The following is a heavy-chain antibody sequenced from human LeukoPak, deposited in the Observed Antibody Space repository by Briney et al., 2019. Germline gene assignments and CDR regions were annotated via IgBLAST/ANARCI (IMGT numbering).Heavy chain of an antibody. Sequence: GASVKVSCKASGYTFTGYYMHWVRQAPGQGLEWMGWINPNSGGTNYAQKFQGRVTMTRDTSISTAYMELSRLRSDDTAVYYCARGTGYSSGWYGDCWGQGTLVTVSS. J-gene: IGHJ4*02. CDR3: ARGTGYSSGWYGDC. CDR2: INPNSGGT. D-gene: IGHD6-19*01. V-gene: IGHV1-2*02. CDR1: GYTFTGYY.